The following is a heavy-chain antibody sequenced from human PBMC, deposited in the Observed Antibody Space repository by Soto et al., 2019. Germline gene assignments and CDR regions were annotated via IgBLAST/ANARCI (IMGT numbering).Heavy chain of an antibody. Sequence: SVKVSCKASGGTFSSYAISWVRQAPGQGLEWMGGIIPIFGTTNYAQKLKGRVTITADESTSTAYMELSSLRSEDTAVYYCARDLLFLEWLSRTYYYGMDVWGQGTTVTVSS. V-gene: IGHV1-69*13. CDR2: IIPIFGTT. CDR3: ARDLLFLEWLSRTYYYGMDV. D-gene: IGHD3-3*01. J-gene: IGHJ6*02. CDR1: GGTFSSYA.